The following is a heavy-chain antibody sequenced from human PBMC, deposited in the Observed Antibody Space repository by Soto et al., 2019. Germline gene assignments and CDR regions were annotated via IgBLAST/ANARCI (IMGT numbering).Heavy chain of an antibody. J-gene: IGHJ4*02. CDR3: ADGGEWSFNFVY. CDR1: GFTFSTYA. CDR2: ISVSGDNT. D-gene: IGHD3-3*01. Sequence: GGSLRLSCAASGFTFSTYAMSWVRQAPGKGLEWVSGISVSGDNTYYADSVKGRFTISRDNSKNTLYLQMNNLRAEDTAVYYCADGGEWSFNFVYWGQGTQVTVSS. V-gene: IGHV3-23*01.